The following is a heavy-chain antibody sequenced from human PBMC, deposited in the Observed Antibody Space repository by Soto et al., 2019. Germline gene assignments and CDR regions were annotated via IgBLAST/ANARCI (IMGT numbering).Heavy chain of an antibody. CDR2: INRDANDI. Sequence: PGGSLRLSCEASRGAFGDYWMHWVRQAPGEGLVWVSRINRDANDIIYADSVRGRITINPDTSNNQLSLQLNSVTPDDTAVYYCVRLVGNSWLDSWGQGTLVTVSS. V-gene: IGHV3-74*01. D-gene: IGHD2-2*01. CDR1: RGAFGDYW. CDR3: VRLVGNSWLDS. J-gene: IGHJ5*01.